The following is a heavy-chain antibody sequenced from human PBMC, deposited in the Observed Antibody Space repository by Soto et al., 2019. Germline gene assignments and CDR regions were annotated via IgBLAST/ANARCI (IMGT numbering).Heavy chain of an antibody. CDR1: GFTFSSYG. CDR3: ARASGYDFDY. V-gene: IGHV3-74*01. Sequence: GGSLRLSCAASGFTFSSYGMHWVRQAPGKGLEWVARINSDGSSTSYADSVKGRFTISRDNAKNTVYLQMNGLRAEDTAVYHCARASGYDFDYWGQGTLVTVSS. D-gene: IGHD5-12*01. J-gene: IGHJ4*02. CDR2: INSDGSST.